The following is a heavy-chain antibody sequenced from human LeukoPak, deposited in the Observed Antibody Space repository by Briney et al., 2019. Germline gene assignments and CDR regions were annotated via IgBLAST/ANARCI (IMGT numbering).Heavy chain of an antibody. Sequence: EASVKVSCKASGGTFSSYAISWVRQAPGQGLEWMGGIIPIFGTANYAQKFQGRVTITADKSTSTAYMELSSLRSEDTAVYYCARDNSVEDTAWWFDPWGQGTLSPSPQ. CDR2: IIPIFGTA. D-gene: IGHD4-23*01. CDR3: ARDNSVEDTAWWFDP. CDR1: GGTFSSYA. J-gene: IGHJ5*02. V-gene: IGHV1-69*06.